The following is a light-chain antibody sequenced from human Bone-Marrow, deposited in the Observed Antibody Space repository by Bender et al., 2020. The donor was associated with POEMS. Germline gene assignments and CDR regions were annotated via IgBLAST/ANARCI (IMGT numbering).Light chain of an antibody. V-gene: IGLV2-8*01. J-gene: IGLJ2*01. CDR1: SSDVGAYNY. CDR2: EVS. Sequence: QSALTQPPSASWSRGQSVTISCTGTSSDVGAYNYVSWYQQHPGKAPKLMISEVSERPSGVPDRFSGSKSGNTASLTVSGLQAEDEADYYCCSYTASSNLVFGGGTKLTVL. CDR3: CSYTASSNLV.